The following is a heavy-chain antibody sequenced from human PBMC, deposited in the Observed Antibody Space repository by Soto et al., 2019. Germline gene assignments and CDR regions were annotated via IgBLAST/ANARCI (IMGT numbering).Heavy chain of an antibody. D-gene: IGHD3-3*01. J-gene: IGHJ6*02. CDR1: GGSISSYY. V-gene: IGHV4-4*07. CDR2: IYTSGST. Sequence: SETLSLTCTVSGGSISSYYWSWIRQPAGKGLEWIGRIYTSGSTNYNPSLKSRVTMSVDTSKNQFSLKLSSVTAAATAVYYCARASPPSYECWSGLCYYYSMDVWGQGTRVTVS. CDR3: ARASPPSYECWSGLCYYYSMDV.